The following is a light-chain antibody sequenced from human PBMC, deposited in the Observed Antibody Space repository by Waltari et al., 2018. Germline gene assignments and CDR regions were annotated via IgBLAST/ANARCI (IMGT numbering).Light chain of an antibody. V-gene: IGLV3-19*01. CDR1: SLRSYY. Sequence: SSELTQDPAVSVALGQTVRITCQGDSLRSYYASWYQQKPGQAPVLVIYGKNNRPSGIPDRFSGSSSGNTASLTITGAQAEDEADYYCNSRDSSGNHHWVFGGVTKLTVL. CDR3: NSRDSSGNHHWV. J-gene: IGLJ3*02. CDR2: GKN.